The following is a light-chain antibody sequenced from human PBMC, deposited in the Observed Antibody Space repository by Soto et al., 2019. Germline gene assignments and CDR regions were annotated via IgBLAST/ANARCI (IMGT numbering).Light chain of an antibody. CDR1: QSISNF. V-gene: IGKV1-39*01. CDR3: QQANSFPLT. CDR2: AAS. Sequence: DIQMTQSPSSLSASVGDRVTITCRASQSISNFLNWYQQMPGKAPKLLIYAASSLQSGVPSRFSGSGSGTDFTLTISSLQPEDFATYYCQQANSFPLTFGGGTKVDI. J-gene: IGKJ4*01.